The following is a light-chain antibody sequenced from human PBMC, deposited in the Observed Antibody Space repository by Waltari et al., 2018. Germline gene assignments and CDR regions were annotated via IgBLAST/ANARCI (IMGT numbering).Light chain of an antibody. V-gene: IGLV2-11*01. CDR1: SRDVGDYNY. Sequence: QSALTQPRSVSGSPGQSVSISCTGTSRDVGDYNYVSWYRQHPGKAPTMIIFDVNKRPSGVPDRFSGSKSGNTASLTISGLQAEDEADYYCCSYAGTSSLTFGGGTQLTVL. CDR3: CSYAGTSSLT. J-gene: IGLJ2*01. CDR2: DVN.